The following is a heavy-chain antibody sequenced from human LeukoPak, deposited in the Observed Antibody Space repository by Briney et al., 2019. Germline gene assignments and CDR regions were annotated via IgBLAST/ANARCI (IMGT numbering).Heavy chain of an antibody. D-gene: IGHD5-18*01. CDR3: AKNRATGMAFYDY. CDR2: ISGDGIYT. J-gene: IGHJ4*02. V-gene: IGHV3-23*01. CDR1: GFTFSSYA. Sequence: VGSLRLSCAASGFTFSSYAMTWVRQAPGKGLEWLSAISGDGIYTYYSDSVKGRFTSSRDKSKSTLYLQVSNLRAEDTAVYYCAKNRATGMAFYDYWGQGIQVTVSS.